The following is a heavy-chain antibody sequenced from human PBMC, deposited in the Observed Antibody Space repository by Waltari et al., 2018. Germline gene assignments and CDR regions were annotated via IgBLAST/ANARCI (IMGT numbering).Heavy chain of an antibody. J-gene: IGHJ4*02. D-gene: IGHD3-10*01. Sequence: QLQLQESGPGLVKPSETLSLTCTVSGGSISSSRYYWGWIRQPPGKGLAWIGSIFYSGRAYYNPSLKSRVTMSVDTSKNQFSLRLTSVTAADTAVYYCARLDNYDSGSYGFDWWGQGTLVTVSS. CDR2: IFYSGRA. CDR1: GGSISSSRYY. V-gene: IGHV4-39*01. CDR3: ARLDNYDSGSYGFDW.